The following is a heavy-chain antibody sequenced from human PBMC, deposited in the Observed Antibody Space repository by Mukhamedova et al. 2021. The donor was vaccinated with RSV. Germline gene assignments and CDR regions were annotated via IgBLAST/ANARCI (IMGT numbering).Heavy chain of an antibody. J-gene: IGHJ3*02. Sequence: GLVWVSRINSDGSSTSYADSVKGRFTISRDNAKNTLYLQMNSLRAEDTAVYYCARVPTYSSSWSPLVAFDIWGQGTMVTVSS. CDR2: INSDGSST. CDR3: ARVPTYSSSWSPLVAFDI. D-gene: IGHD6-13*01. V-gene: IGHV3-74*01.